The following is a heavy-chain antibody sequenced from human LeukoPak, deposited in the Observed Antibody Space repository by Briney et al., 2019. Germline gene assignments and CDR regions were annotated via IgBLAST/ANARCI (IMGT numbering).Heavy chain of an antibody. Sequence: PGGSLRLSCAASGFTFSSYAMSWVRQAPGKGLEWVSSSSSRRNYIYYADSVKGRFTISRDNAKNSLYLQMNSLRAEDTAVYYCARGGELAAADYWGQGTLVTVSS. CDR2: SSSRRNYI. J-gene: IGHJ4*02. CDR1: GFTFSSYA. V-gene: IGHV3-21*01. CDR3: ARGGELAAADY. D-gene: IGHD6-13*01.